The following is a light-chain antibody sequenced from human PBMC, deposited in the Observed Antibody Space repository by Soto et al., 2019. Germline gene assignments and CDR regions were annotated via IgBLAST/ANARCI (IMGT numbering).Light chain of an antibody. CDR2: SDD. V-gene: IGLV1-44*01. CDR1: TSNIGSNT. Sequence: QAVVTQPPSASGTPGQRVTISCSGSTSNIGSNTVTWYQQFPGAAPKLLIYSDDQRPSGVPDRFSGSKSGTSAALAISGLQSEDEAYHYCAAWDDRLSGYVFGTGTKLTVL. CDR3: AAWDDRLSGYV. J-gene: IGLJ1*01.